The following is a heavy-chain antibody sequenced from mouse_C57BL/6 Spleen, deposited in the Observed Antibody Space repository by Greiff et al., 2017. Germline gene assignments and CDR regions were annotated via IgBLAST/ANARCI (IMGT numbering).Heavy chain of an antibody. V-gene: IGHV14-4*01. CDR2: IDPENGDT. Sequence: EVQLQQSGAELVRPGASVKLSCTASGFNIKDDYMHWVKQRPEQGLEWIGWIDPENGDTEYASKFPGKATITADTSSNTAYLQLSSLTSEDTAVYYCTTGGVDSSGYDYAMDYWGQGTSVTVSS. J-gene: IGHJ4*01. D-gene: IGHD3-2*02. CDR3: TTGGVDSSGYDYAMDY. CDR1: GFNIKDDY.